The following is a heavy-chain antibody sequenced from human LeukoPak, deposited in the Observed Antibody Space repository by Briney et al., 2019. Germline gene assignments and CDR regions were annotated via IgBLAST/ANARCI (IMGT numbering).Heavy chain of an antibody. D-gene: IGHD2-2*01. CDR1: GFTFSSYG. J-gene: IGHJ6*02. CDR2: ISYDGSNE. Sequence: PGRSLRLSCAASGFTFSSYGMHWVRQAPGKGLEWVALISYDGSNEYYADSVRGRFTISRDNSKFTLYMQMNSLRAEDTAVYYCARVRAGYCTSTSCYTGMDVWGRGTTVTVSS. CDR3: ARVRAGYCTSTSCYTGMDV. V-gene: IGHV3-30*03.